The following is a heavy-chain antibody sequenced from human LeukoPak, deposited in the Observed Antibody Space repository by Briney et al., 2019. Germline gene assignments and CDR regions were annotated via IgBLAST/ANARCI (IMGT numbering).Heavy chain of an antibody. D-gene: IGHD5-24*01. CDR2: INPDGGNT. V-gene: IGHV1-46*01. CDR3: ARIRDGYNDAYDI. CDR1: GYTFTNSN. Sequence: GASVKVSCKASGYTFTNSNINWVRQAPGQVLEWMGLINPDGGNTNYAQNFQGRVTLTRDTSTSTVYMELSSLRSEDTAIYYCARIRDGYNDAYDIWGQGTVVTVPS. J-gene: IGHJ3*02.